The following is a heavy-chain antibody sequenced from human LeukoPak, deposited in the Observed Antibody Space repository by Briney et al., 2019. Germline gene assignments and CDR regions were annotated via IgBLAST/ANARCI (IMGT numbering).Heavy chain of an antibody. CDR3: ARGISSWLDY. D-gene: IGHD6-13*01. J-gene: IGHJ4*02. CDR2: IYYSGST. CDR1: GGSISSGGYY. V-gene: IGHV4-31*03. Sequence: SSQTLSLTCTVSGGSISSGGYYWSWIRQHPGKGLEWIGYIYYSGSTYYNPSLKSRVTISVDTSKNQFSLKLSSVTAADTAVYYCARGISSWLDYWGQGTLVTVSS.